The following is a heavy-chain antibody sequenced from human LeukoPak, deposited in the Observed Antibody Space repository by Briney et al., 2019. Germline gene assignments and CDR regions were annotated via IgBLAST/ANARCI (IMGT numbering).Heavy chain of an antibody. CDR1: GGSFSGYY. J-gene: IGHJ4*02. CDR3: ARPVNCSSTSCHYYLDY. D-gene: IGHD2-2*01. CDR2: INHSGST. Sequence: SETLSLTCAVYGGSFSGYYWSWIRQPPGKGLEWIGEINHSGSTNYNPSLKSRVTISVDTSKNQFSLKLSSVTAADTAVYYCARPVNCSSTSCHYYLDYWGQGTLVTVSS. V-gene: IGHV4-34*01.